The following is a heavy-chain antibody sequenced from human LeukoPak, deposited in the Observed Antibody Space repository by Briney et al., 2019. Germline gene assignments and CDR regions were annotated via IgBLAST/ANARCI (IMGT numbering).Heavy chain of an antibody. CDR2: INPSGGST. CDR3: ARDLVGSSSG. D-gene: IGHD6-6*01. CDR1: GYTFTRYY. J-gene: IGHJ1*01. V-gene: IGHV1-46*01. Sequence: XSVKVSCKASGYTFTRYYIHWVRQAPGQGLEWMGVINPSGGSTTHARKSQGRVTMTRDTSTSTVYMDLSSLRSEDTAVYYCARDLVGSSSGWGQGTLVTVSS.